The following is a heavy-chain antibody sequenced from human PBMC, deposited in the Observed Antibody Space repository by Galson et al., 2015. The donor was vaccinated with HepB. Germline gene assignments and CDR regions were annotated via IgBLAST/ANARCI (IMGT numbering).Heavy chain of an antibody. CDR2: ISAGGGNA. J-gene: IGHJ6*02. CDR3: ARRRVFYGMDV. Sequence: LRLSCAASGFTLSNYAISWVRQAPGKVLEWVSDISAGGGNAFYGDSVNGRFTVSRDNSKSSVSLQMNSLRAEDTAVYHCARRRVFYGMDVWGQGTTVTVSS. CDR1: GFTLSNYA. V-gene: IGHV3-23*01.